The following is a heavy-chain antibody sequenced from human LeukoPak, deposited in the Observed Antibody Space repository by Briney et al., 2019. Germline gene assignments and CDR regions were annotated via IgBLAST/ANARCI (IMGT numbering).Heavy chain of an antibody. CDR2: INPNSGGT. Sequence: ASVKVSCKASGYTXTGYYMQWVRQDPGQGLEWMGWINPNSGGTNYAQKFQGRVTMTRDTSISTAYMELSRLRSDDTAVYYCASLRYFDWLLGFDYWGQGTLVTVSS. J-gene: IGHJ4*02. V-gene: IGHV1-2*02. CDR1: GYTXTGYY. D-gene: IGHD3-9*01. CDR3: ASLRYFDWLLGFDY.